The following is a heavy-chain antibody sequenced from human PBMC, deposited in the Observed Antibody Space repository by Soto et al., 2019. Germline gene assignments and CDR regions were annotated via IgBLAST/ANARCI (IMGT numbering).Heavy chain of an antibody. CDR3: ATASGYDYVWGSYRYTRYYFDY. D-gene: IGHD3-16*02. CDR1: GYTLTELS. CDR2: FDPEDGET. V-gene: IGHV1-24*01. J-gene: IGHJ4*02. Sequence: QVQLVQSGAEVKKPGASVKVSCKVSGYTLTELSMHWVRQAPGKGLEWMGGFDPEDGETIYAQKFQGRVTMTEDTSTDTAYMELSSLRSEDTAVYYCATASGYDYVWGSYRYTRYYFDYWGQGTLVTVSS.